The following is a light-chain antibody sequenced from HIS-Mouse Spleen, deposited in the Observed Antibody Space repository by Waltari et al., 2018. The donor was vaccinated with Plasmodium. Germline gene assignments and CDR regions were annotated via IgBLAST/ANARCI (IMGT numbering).Light chain of an antibody. Sequence: EIVMTQSPATLSVSPGERDTLSCRASQSVGSNLAWYQQKPGQAPRLLIYGASTRATGIPARFSGSGSGTEFTLTISSLQSEDFAVYYCQQYNNWSFTFGPGTKVDIK. V-gene: IGKV3-15*01. CDR2: GAS. CDR1: QSVGSN. J-gene: IGKJ3*01. CDR3: QQYNNWSFT.